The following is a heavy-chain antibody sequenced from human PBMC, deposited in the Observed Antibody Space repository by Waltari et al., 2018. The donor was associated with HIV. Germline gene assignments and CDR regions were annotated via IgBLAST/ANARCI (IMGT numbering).Heavy chain of an antibody. J-gene: IGHJ2*01. CDR3: AREGYDYPNLYWHFDL. CDR1: GFTFNTYG. CDR2: IGHDGSAK. D-gene: IGHD3-16*01. V-gene: IGHV3-30*03. Sequence: QVQLVESGGGVVQPGGSLRLSCAAFGFTFNTYGIPWVRQAPGKGLEGVTVIGHDGSAKFYADSVKGRFTISRDNSKNTMYLQMNSLRAEDAAVYYCAREGYDYPNLYWHFDLWGRGTQVTVSS.